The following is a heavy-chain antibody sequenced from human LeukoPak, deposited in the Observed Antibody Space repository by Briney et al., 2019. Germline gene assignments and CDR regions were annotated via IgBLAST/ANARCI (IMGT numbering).Heavy chain of an antibody. CDR2: IYTSGST. D-gene: IGHD6-13*01. V-gene: IGHV4-4*07. CDR3: ARGAAAAGTDY. Sequence: SETLSLTCTVSGGSISSYYWSWIRQPAGKGLVWIGRIYTSGSTNYNPSLKSRVTISVDKSKNQFSLKLSSVTAADAAVYYCARGAAAAGTDYWGQGTLVTVSS. J-gene: IGHJ4*02. CDR1: GGSISSYY.